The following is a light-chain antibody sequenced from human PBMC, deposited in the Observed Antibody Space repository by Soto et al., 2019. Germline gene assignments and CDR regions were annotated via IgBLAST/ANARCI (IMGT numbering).Light chain of an antibody. J-gene: IGLJ1*01. Sequence: LTQPASVSGSPGQSIAISCTGTSSDVGAYNYVSWYQQHPGKAPKLIIYDVSNRPSGVSDRFSGSKSGNTASLTISGLQAEDEADYYCNSYTISSTYVFGTGTKVTVL. CDR3: NSYTISSTYV. CDR2: DVS. CDR1: SSDVGAYNY. V-gene: IGLV2-14*01.